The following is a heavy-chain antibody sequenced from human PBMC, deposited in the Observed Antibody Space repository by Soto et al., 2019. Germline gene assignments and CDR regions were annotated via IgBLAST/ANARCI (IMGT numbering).Heavy chain of an antibody. J-gene: IGHJ6*03. CDR1: GGSISSYY. Sequence: SETLSLTCTVSGGSISSYYWSWIRQPPGKGLEWIGYIYYSGSTNYNPSLKSRVTISVDTSKNQFSLKLSSVTAADTAVYYCARDSSGWYYYRDVWGKGTTVTVSS. V-gene: IGHV4-59*01. D-gene: IGHD6-25*01. CDR2: IYYSGST. CDR3: ARDSSGWYYYRDV.